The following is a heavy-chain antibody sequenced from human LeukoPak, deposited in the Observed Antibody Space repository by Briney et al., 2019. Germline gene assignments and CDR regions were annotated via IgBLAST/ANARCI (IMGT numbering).Heavy chain of an antibody. V-gene: IGHV1-69*05. Sequence: SVKVSCKASGGTFSSYAISWVRQAPGQGLEWMGRIIPIFGTANYAQKFQGRVTITTDESTSTAYMELSSLRSEDTAVYYCARDNSRQWLDGYFQHWGQGTLVTVSS. CDR2: IIPIFGTA. CDR3: ARDNSRQWLDGYFQH. D-gene: IGHD6-19*01. J-gene: IGHJ1*01. CDR1: GGTFSSYA.